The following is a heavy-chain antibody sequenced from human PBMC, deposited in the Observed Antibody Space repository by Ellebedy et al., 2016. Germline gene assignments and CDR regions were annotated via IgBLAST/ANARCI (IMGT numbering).Heavy chain of an antibody. CDR1: GYNFAKYW. D-gene: IGHD5-24*01. Sequence: KVSXXGSGYNFAKYWIGWVRQMPGKGLEWMGIIYPDDSDIKYSPSFQGHVTISADKSISTAYLQWSSLKASDTAMYYCASLVEMATIRAFDIWGQGTMVTVSS. CDR3: ASLVEMATIRAFDI. CDR2: IYPDDSDI. V-gene: IGHV5-51*01. J-gene: IGHJ3*02.